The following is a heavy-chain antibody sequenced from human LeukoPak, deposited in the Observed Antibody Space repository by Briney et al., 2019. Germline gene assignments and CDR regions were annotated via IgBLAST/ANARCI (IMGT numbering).Heavy chain of an antibody. CDR3: ARDPRREHYAVDI. V-gene: IGHV3-7*04. Sequence: GGSLRLSCAASGFTFSDYWMGWVRQAPGKRLEWVANIRQDGGEKYYVDSVKGRFTISRDNAKNSLYLQMSSLRAEDTAVYYCARDPRREHYAVDIWGQGTMVTVSS. D-gene: IGHD5-24*01. CDR2: IRQDGGEK. CDR1: GFTFSDYW. J-gene: IGHJ3*02.